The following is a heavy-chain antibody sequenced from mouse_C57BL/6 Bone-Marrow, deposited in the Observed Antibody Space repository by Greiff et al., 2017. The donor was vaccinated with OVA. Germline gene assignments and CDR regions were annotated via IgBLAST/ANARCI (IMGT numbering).Heavy chain of an antibody. J-gene: IGHJ4*01. CDR1: GYTFTSYW. CDR2: IDPSDSYT. V-gene: IGHV1-59*01. Sequence: VQLQQPGAELVRPGTSVKLSCKASGYTFTSYWMPWVKQRPGQGLEWIGAIDPSDSYTNYNQKFKGKATLTVDTSSSTAYMQLSSLTSEDSAGYYCARVDYWGQGTSVTVSA. CDR3: ARVDY.